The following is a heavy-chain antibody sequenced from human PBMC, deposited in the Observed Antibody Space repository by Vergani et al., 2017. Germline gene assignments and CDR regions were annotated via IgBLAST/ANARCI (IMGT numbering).Heavy chain of an antibody. J-gene: IGHJ3*02. Sequence: EVQLVESGGGLVQPGGSLRLSCAASGFTFSSYSMNWVRQAPGKGLEWVSYISSSSSTIYYADSVKGRFTISRDNAKNSLYLQMNSLRAEDTAVYYCARDQEDRYSGIDCAFDIWGQGTMVTVSS. CDR1: GFTFSSYS. CDR2: ISSSSSTI. D-gene: IGHD1-26*01. CDR3: ARDQEDRYSGIDCAFDI. V-gene: IGHV3-48*04.